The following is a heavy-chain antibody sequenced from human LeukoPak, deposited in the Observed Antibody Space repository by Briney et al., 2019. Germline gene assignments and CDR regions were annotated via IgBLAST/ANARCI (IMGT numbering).Heavy chain of an antibody. Sequence: SETLSLTCAVYGGSFSGYYWAWIRRPPGKGLEWIASIYHSGSTYYDPSLKSRVTISLDTSKNQFSLKVGSVTAADTAVYFCAAEKSGSYADYWGQGTLVTVSS. V-gene: IGHV4-34*06. CDR3: AAEKSGSYADY. D-gene: IGHD1-26*01. CDR2: IYHSGST. CDR1: GGSFSGYY. J-gene: IGHJ4*02.